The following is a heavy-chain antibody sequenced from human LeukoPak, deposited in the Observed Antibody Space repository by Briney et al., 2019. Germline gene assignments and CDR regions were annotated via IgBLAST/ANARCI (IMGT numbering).Heavy chain of an antibody. J-gene: IGHJ4*02. D-gene: IGHD1-26*01. CDR1: GFTFSSYS. V-gene: IGHV3-21*04. CDR3: ASGGSYYYFDY. CDR2: ISSSSSYI. Sequence: GGSLRLSCAASGFTFSSYSMNWVRQAPGKGLEWVSSISSSSSYIYYADSVKGRFTISRDNAKNSLYLQMNSLRAEDTAVYYCASGGSYYYFDYWGQGTLVTVSS.